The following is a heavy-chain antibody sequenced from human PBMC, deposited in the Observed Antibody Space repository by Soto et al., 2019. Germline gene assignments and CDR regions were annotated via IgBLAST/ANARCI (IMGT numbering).Heavy chain of an antibody. CDR1: GFTFSNYT. Sequence: VQLLESGGDLVQPGGSLRLSCAASGFTFSNYTMNWVRQATGKGLEWVAVIWFDGSHEYHADSVKGRFTISRDNSRNTLYLQMNSLRAEDTAVYYCAKDLRRDSGYDLDYWGQGTLVAVSS. J-gene: IGHJ4*02. CDR3: AKDLRRDSGYDLDY. V-gene: IGHV3-33*06. D-gene: IGHD5-12*01. CDR2: IWFDGSHE.